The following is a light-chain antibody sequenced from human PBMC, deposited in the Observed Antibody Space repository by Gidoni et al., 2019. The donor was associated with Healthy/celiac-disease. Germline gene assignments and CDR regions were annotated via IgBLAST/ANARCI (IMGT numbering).Light chain of an antibody. Sequence: ILLTQSPATLSLSPGERATLSCRASQSVSSYLAWYQQKPGQAPRRLIYDASNRATGIPARFSGSGSGTDFTLTISSLEPEDCAVYYCQQRSNWPRWTFGQGTKVEIK. J-gene: IGKJ1*01. CDR1: QSVSSY. CDR3: QQRSNWPRWT. V-gene: IGKV3-11*01. CDR2: DAS.